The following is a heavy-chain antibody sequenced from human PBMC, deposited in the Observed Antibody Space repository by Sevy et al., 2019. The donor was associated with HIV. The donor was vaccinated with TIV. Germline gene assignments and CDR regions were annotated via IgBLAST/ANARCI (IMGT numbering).Heavy chain of an antibody. V-gene: IGHV3-48*02. D-gene: IGHD3-10*01. CDR3: ARGPGNRLGFPPPPLFDY. CDR1: GFTFSSYS. J-gene: IGHJ4*02. CDR2: ISSSSSTI. Sequence: GGSLRLSCAASGFTFSSYSMNWVRQAPGKGLEWVSYISSSSSTIYYADSVKGRFTISRDNAKNSLYLQMNSLRDEDTAVYYCARGPGNRLGFPPPPLFDYWGQGTLVTVSS.